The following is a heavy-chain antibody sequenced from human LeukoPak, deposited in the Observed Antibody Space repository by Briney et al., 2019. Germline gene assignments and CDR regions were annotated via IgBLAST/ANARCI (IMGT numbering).Heavy chain of an antibody. CDR3: ARRGYCSSTSCYAVDY. Sequence: GGSLRLSCAASGFTFSSSWMHWVRQAPGKGLVWVSRIDNGGGSASYADSVKGRFTISRDNAKNTLYLQMNSLRAEDSAVYYCARRGYCSSTSCYAVDYWGQGTLVTVSS. CDR1: GFTFSSSW. V-gene: IGHV3-74*01. D-gene: IGHD2-2*01. J-gene: IGHJ4*02. CDR2: IDNGGGSA.